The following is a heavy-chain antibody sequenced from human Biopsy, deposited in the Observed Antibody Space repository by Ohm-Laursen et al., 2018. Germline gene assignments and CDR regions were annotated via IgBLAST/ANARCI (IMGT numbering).Heavy chain of an antibody. V-gene: IGHV4-59*02. CDR3: ARDSGILNYGNFKYYHYYGMDV. CDR1: GDSVTKYY. Sequence: SQTLSLTCTVSGDSVTKYYWSWIRQPPGKGLDWIGHIYYSVMTNYNPSLQSRVSISVDTSRNQVSLTLSSVTAADTAVYCCARDSGILNYGNFKYYHYYGMDVWGQGTKVTVSS. D-gene: IGHD4-11*01. J-gene: IGHJ6*02. CDR2: IYYSVMT.